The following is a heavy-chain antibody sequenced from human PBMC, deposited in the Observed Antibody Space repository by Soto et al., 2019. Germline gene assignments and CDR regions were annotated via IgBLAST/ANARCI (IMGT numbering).Heavy chain of an antibody. J-gene: IGHJ5*02. V-gene: IGHV3-53*05. D-gene: IGHD3-10*01. CDR3: AKPSKLWRESDP. CDR1: GFTGTSNN. Sequence: GGSLRLSCADSGFTGTSNNMIWVRQVAGGGLEWVAVVYSGGSTYYGDSVKGRFTISRDTAKNTMYLQMNNLRREDTAVYYCAKPSKLWRESDPWGQGTLVTVSS. CDR2: VYSGGST.